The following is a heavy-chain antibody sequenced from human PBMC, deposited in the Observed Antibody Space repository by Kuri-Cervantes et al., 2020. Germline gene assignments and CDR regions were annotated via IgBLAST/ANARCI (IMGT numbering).Heavy chain of an antibody. D-gene: IGHD3-10*01. CDR2: ISGSGGST. J-gene: IGHJ4*02. Sequence: GGSLRLSCAASGFTFSSYAMSWVRQAPGKGLEWVSAISGSGGSTYYADSVKDRFTISRDNSKNTLYLQMNSLRAEDTAAYYCAKDRAYYGSGSYYPYYFDYWGQGTLVTVSS. CDR1: GFTFSSYA. CDR3: AKDRAYYGSGSYYPYYFDY. V-gene: IGHV3-23*01.